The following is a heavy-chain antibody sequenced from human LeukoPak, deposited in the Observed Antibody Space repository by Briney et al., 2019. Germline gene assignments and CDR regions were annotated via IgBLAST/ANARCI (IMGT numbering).Heavy chain of an antibody. J-gene: IGHJ3*02. D-gene: IGHD3-22*01. CDR3: ARRPSSGYYAFDI. CDR2: INPNSGGT. CDR1: GYTFTGYY. Sequence: ASVKVSCKASGYTFTGYYMHWVRQAPGQGLEWMGRINPNSGGTNYAQKFQGRVTITTDESTSTAYMELSSLRSEDTAVYYCARRPSSGYYAFDIWGQGTMVTVSS. V-gene: IGHV1-2*06.